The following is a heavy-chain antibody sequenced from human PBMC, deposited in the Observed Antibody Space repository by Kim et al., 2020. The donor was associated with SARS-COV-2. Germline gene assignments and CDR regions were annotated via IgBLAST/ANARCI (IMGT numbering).Heavy chain of an antibody. J-gene: IGHJ5*02. CDR1: GGSISSGSYY. V-gene: IGHV4-61*02. CDR2: IYTSGST. D-gene: IGHD3-16*01. CDR3: ARDPWGYNWFDP. Sequence: SETLSLTCTVSGGSISSGSYYWSWIRQPAGKGLEWIGRIYTSGSTNYNPSLKSRVTISVDTSKNQFSLKLSSVTAADTAVYYCARDPWGYNWFDPWGQGTLVTVSS.